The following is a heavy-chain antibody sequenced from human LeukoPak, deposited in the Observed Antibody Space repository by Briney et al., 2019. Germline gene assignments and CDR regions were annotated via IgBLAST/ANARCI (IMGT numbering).Heavy chain of an antibody. D-gene: IGHD2/OR15-2a*01. J-gene: IGHJ5*02. Sequence: SETLSLTCTASGGSISSYNWSWLRQPAGKGLEWIGRIYTSGSTNYTPSLKSRVTMSVDTSKNQFSLKLSSGTAADTAVYYCARDLYNWFDPWGQGTLVTVSS. V-gene: IGHV4-4*07. CDR1: GGSISSYN. CDR3: ARDLYNWFDP. CDR2: IYTSGST.